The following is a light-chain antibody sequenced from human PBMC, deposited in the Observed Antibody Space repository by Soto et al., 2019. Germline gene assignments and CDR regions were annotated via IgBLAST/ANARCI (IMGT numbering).Light chain of an antibody. CDR2: LGS. V-gene: IGKV2-28*01. CDR3: MQSLRTPLT. CDR1: QSLLHSNGYNQ. Sequence: DIVMTQSPLSLPVTPGEPASISCRSSQSLLHSNGYNQLDWYLQKPGQSPQLLIYLGSNRASGVPDRFSGSGSGTDFTLKISRVEAVDVGIYYCMQSLRTPLTLAGETKVDVK. J-gene: IGKJ4*01.